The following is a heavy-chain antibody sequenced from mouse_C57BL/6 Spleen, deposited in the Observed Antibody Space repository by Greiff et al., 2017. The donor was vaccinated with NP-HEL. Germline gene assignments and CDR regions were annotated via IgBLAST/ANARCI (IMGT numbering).Heavy chain of an antibody. Sequence: EVHLVESGPELVKPGDSVKISCKASGYSFTGYFMNWVMQSHGKSLEWIGRINPYNGDTFYNQKFKGKATLTVDKSSSTAHMELRSLTSEDSAVYYCARDYYDYDGPFAYWGQGTLVTVSA. J-gene: IGHJ3*01. CDR3: ARDYYDYDGPFAY. CDR1: GYSFTGYF. CDR2: INPYNGDT. V-gene: IGHV1-20*01. D-gene: IGHD2-4*01.